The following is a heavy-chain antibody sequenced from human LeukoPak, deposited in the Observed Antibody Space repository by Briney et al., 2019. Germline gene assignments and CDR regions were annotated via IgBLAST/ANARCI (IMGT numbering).Heavy chain of an antibody. J-gene: IGHJ4*02. CDR1: GFTFNSYW. V-gene: IGHV3-74*01. Sequence: GGSLRLSCAVSGFTFNSYWMHWVRQVPGKGLMWVSRINHDGSSTSYADSVKGRFTISSDNAKNTLYLQMNSLRAEDTAVYHCARDLGYGDSFWGQGTMVTVAS. D-gene: IGHD3-10*01. CDR3: ARDLGYGDSF. CDR2: INHDGSST.